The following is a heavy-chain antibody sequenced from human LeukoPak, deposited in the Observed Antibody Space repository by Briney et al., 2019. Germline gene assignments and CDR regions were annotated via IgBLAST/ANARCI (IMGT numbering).Heavy chain of an antibody. CDR3: ARAYTDDYGGNSYYYYYYMDV. Sequence: AASVKVSCKASGYTFTSYGISWVRQAPGQGLEWMGWISAYNGNTNYAQKHQGRVTMTTDTSTSTAYMELRSLRSDDTAVYYCARAYTDDYGGNSYYYYYYMDVWGKGTTVTVSS. CDR1: GYTFTSYG. V-gene: IGHV1-18*01. J-gene: IGHJ6*03. CDR2: ISAYNGNT. D-gene: IGHD4-23*01.